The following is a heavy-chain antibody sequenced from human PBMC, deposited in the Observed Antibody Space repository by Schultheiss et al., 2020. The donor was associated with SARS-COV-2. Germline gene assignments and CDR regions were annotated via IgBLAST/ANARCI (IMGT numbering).Heavy chain of an antibody. CDR3: ARGDSSGYYPHFDY. J-gene: IGHJ4*02. CDR1: GGTFSSYA. CDR2: IIPIFGTA. Sequence: SVKVSCKASGGTFSSYAISWVRQAPGQGLEWMGGIIPIFGTANYAQKFQGRVTITADESTSTAYMELSSLRSEDTAVYYCARGDSSGYYPHFDYWGQGTLVTVSS. V-gene: IGHV1-69*13. D-gene: IGHD3-22*01.